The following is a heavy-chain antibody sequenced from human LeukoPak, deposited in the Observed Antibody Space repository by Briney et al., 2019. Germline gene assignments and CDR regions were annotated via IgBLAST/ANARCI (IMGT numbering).Heavy chain of an antibody. V-gene: IGHV3-48*03. Sequence: PGGSLRLSCAASGFTFSSYEMNWVRRAPGKGLEWVSYISSGGSTTYYADSVKGRFTISRDNAKNSLFLQMNSLRAEDTAVYYCARQVGASAPRFDYWGQGTLVTVSS. D-gene: IGHD1-26*01. CDR2: ISSGGSTT. CDR1: GFTFSSYE. J-gene: IGHJ4*02. CDR3: ARQVGASAPRFDY.